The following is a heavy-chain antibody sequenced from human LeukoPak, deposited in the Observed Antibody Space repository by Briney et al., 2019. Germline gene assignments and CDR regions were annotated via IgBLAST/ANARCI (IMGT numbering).Heavy chain of an antibody. D-gene: IGHD6-13*01. CDR3: AKDSYSKGDY. CDR2: IKNDGTVK. Sequence: QAGGSLTLSCAASGFTFSHHWMTWVRQAPGKGLEWVANIKNDGTVKNYVDSVKGRFTISRDNAKNSLYLQMNSLRAEDTAVYYCAKDSYSKGDYWGQGVLVTVSS. V-gene: IGHV3-7*01. J-gene: IGHJ4*02. CDR1: GFTFSHHW.